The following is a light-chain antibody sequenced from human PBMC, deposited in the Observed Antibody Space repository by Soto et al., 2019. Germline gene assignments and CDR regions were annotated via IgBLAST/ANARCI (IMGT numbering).Light chain of an antibody. Sequence: QSALTQPASVSGSPGQSITISCTGTSSDVGAYNYVSWYQQHPGKAPKLIIYEVSNRPSGVSDRFSGSKSGDTASLTISGLQTEDETDYYCSSYTSSSTHWVFGGATNLTVL. V-gene: IGLV2-14*01. CDR1: SSDVGAYNY. CDR3: SSYTSSSTHWV. CDR2: EVS. J-gene: IGLJ3*02.